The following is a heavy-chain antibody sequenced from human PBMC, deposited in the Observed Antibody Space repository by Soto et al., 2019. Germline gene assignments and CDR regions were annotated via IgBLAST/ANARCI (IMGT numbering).Heavy chain of an antibody. V-gene: IGHV1-3*01. Sequence: GASVKVSCKASGYTFTSYAVHWVRQAPGQRLEWMGWINAGNGNTKYSQKFQGRVTITRDTSASTAYMELSSLRSEDTAVYYCAREATSVILTGRPTSPYFDYWGQGTLVTVSS. J-gene: IGHJ4*02. CDR2: INAGNGNT. CDR1: GYTFTSYA. D-gene: IGHD3-9*01. CDR3: AREATSVILTGRPTSPYFDY.